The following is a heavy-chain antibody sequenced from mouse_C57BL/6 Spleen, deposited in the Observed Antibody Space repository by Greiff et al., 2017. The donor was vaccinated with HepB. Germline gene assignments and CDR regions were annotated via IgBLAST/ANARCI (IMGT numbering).Heavy chain of an antibody. D-gene: IGHD1-1*01. CDR2: INPSNGGT. CDR1: GYTFTSYW. J-gene: IGHJ2*01. Sequence: QVQLQQPGTELVKPGASVKLSCKASGYTFTSYWMHWVKQRPGQGLEWIGNINPSNGGTNYNEKFKSKATLTVDKSSSTAYMQLSSLTSEDSAVYDCASNLLVRYYFDYWGQGTTLTVSS. CDR3: ASNLLVRYYFDY. V-gene: IGHV1-53*01.